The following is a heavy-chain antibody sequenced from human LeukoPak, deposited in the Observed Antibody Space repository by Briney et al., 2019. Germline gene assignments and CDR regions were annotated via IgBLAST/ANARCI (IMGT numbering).Heavy chain of an antibody. D-gene: IGHD5-18*01. CDR3: ARAGGWSGYSYGYFDY. V-gene: IGHV3-48*04. CDR1: GFTFSSYS. CDR2: ISSSSSTI. J-gene: IGHJ4*02. Sequence: PGGSLRLSCAASGFTFSSYSMNWVRQAPGKGLEWVSYISSSSSTIYYADSVKGRFTISRDNAKNSLYLQMNSLRAEDTAVYYCARAGGWSGYSYGYFDYWGQGTLVTVSS.